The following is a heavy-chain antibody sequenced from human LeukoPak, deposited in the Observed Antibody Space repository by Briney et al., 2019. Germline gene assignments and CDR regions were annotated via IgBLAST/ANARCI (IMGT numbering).Heavy chain of an antibody. CDR1: GGSISSSSYY. J-gene: IGHJ4*02. V-gene: IGHV4-39*07. CDR3: ARDATRGRDFDY. CDR2: IYYSGST. D-gene: IGHD3-16*01. Sequence: SETLSLTCTVSGGSISSSSYYWGWIRQPPGKGLEWIGSIYYSGSTYYNPSLKSRVTMSVDTSKNQFSLKLSSVTAADTAVYYCARDATRGRDFDYWGQGTLVTVSS.